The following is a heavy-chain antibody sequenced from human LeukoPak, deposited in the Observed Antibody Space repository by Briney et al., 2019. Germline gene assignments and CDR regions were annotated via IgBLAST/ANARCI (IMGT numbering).Heavy chain of an antibody. J-gene: IGHJ4*02. D-gene: IGHD3-16*02. CDR1: GGSISSYY. V-gene: IGHV4-59*01. CDR3: AKYVWGSYPTFEDY. Sequence: SETLSLTCTVSGGSISSYYWSWIRQPPGKGLEWIGYISYSGSTNYNPSLKSRVTISVDTSKNQFSLKLSSATAANTAVYYCAKYVWGSYPTFEDYWGQGTLVTVSS. CDR2: ISYSGST.